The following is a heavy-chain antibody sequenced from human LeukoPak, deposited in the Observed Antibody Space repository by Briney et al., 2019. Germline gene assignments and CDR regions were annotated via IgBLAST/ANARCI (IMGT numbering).Heavy chain of an antibody. V-gene: IGHV3-7*05. D-gene: IGHD6-13*01. CDR3: ARGGSSPDY. CDR1: GFTFSSYW. Sequence: GRSLRLSCAASGFTFSSYWMSWVRLVPGKGLEWVANIKHDGSEKYYVDSVKGRFTISRDNSQNSLYLQMNSLRAEDTAVYYCARGGSSPDYWGQGTLVTVSS. J-gene: IGHJ4*02. CDR2: IKHDGSEK.